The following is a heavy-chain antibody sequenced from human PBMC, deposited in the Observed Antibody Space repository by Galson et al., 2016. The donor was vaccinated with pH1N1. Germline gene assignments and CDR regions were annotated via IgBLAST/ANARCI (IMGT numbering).Heavy chain of an antibody. V-gene: IGHV3-23*01. J-gene: IGHJ4*02. CDR2: INAGSGKI. D-gene: IGHD2-15*01. CDR1: GFTFSTFV. Sequence: SLRLSCAASGFTFSTFVMHWVRQAPGKGLEWVSNINAGSGKIYYADSVKGRFTISRDDSKNTLSLQMNSLRAEDTAVYYCASGCSDNTCPSTFDYRGQGTLVVVSS. CDR3: ASGCSDNTCPSTFDY.